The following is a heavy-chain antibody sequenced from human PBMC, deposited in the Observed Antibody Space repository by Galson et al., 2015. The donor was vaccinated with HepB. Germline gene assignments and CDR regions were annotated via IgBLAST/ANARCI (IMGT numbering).Heavy chain of an antibody. CDR3: ARDTPIGSGSYSYYGMDV. Sequence: SVKVSCKASGYTFTSYGISWVRQAPGQGLEWMGWISAYNGNTNYAQKLQGRVTMTTDTSTSTAYMELRSLRSDDTAVYYCARDTPIGSGSYSYYGMDVWGQGTTVTVSS. V-gene: IGHV1-18*01. D-gene: IGHD3-10*01. J-gene: IGHJ6*02. CDR2: ISAYNGNT. CDR1: GYTFTSYG.